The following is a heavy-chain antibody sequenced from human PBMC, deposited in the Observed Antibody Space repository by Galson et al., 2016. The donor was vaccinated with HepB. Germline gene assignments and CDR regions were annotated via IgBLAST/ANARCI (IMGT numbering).Heavy chain of an antibody. CDR2: ISWNNKSI. J-gene: IGHJ6*02. D-gene: IGHD6-13*01. CDR1: GFTFEAYA. V-gene: IGHV3-9*01. Sequence: SLRLSCAVSGFTFEAYAMHWVRQTPGKGLEWVSTISWNNKSIAYADFVKGRFAISRDNAKNSLSLQMNSVTTEDTAMYFCVKGSSSWYGGGMDVWGQGTTVTVSS. CDR3: VKGSSSWYGGGMDV.